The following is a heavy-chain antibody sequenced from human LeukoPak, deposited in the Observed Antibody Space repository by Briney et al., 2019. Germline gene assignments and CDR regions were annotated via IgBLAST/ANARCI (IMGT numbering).Heavy chain of an antibody. CDR3: ARISSSGSTHLDY. CDR1: GFSFSDYY. V-gene: IGHV3-72*01. Sequence: PGGSLRLSCAASGFSFSDYYMDWVRQAPGNGLEWVGRIRNRAQSYATEYAASVKGRFTISRDDSKNSVYLQMNRLKIEDAAVYFYARISSSGSTHLDYWGQGTLVTVSS. CDR2: IRNRAQSYAT. D-gene: IGHD3-22*01. J-gene: IGHJ4*02.